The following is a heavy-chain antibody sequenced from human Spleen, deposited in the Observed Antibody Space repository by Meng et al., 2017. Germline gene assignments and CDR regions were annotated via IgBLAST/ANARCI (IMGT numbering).Heavy chain of an antibody. Sequence: QVQLQESGPGLVKPSGTLSLTCTVSGDSISSDIWWSWVRQPPGKGLEWIGSIGHSGITYYTPSLKSRVTVSIDTSKSQFSLKLTSVTAADTAVYYCVRSSGWVRTGFDPWGQGTLVTVSS. CDR1: GDSISSDIW. CDR2: IGHSGIT. J-gene: IGHJ5*02. V-gene: IGHV4-38-2*02. D-gene: IGHD6-19*01. CDR3: VRSSGWVRTGFDP.